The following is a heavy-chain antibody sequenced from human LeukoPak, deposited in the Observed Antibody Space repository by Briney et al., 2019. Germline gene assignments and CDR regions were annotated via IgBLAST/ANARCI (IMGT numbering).Heavy chain of an antibody. J-gene: IGHJ4*02. D-gene: IGHD3-9*01. Sequence: SETLSLTCAVYGGSFSGYYWSWIRQPPGKGLEWIGVINHNGSTNYNPSLKSRVTISVDTSKNQFSLKLSSVTAADTAVYYCASLAYYDILTGPTQTDYWGQGTLVTVSS. V-gene: IGHV4-34*01. CDR2: INHNGST. CDR1: GGSFSGYY. CDR3: ASLAYYDILTGPTQTDY.